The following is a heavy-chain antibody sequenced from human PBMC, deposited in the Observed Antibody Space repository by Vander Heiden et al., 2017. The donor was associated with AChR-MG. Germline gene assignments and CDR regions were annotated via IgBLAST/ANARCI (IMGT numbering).Heavy chain of an antibody. CDR1: GGPIISSNW. Sequence: QVQLQESGPGLVKPSGTLSLTCPVSGGPIISSNWWTWVRQPPGKGLEWIGEIHHSGSTNYNPSLKSRVTISVDKSKNQLSLNLSSVTAADTAVYYCAKDSRSSNWFDPWGQGTLVTVSS. V-gene: IGHV4-4*02. CDR2: IHHSGST. CDR3: AKDSRSSNWFDP. J-gene: IGHJ5*02. D-gene: IGHD6-6*01.